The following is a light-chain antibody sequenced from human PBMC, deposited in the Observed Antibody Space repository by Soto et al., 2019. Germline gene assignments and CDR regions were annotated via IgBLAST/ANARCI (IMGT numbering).Light chain of an antibody. Sequence: QSVLTQPPSASGTPGQRVTISCSGSTSNIGSNTVNWYQQLPGTAPTLLISSNNQRPSGVPDRFSGSKSGTSASLAISGLQSEDEPDYYCAAWDDSLNGHVVFGGGTKLTVL. J-gene: IGLJ2*01. CDR3: AAWDDSLNGHVV. CDR1: TSNIGSNT. CDR2: SNN. V-gene: IGLV1-44*01.